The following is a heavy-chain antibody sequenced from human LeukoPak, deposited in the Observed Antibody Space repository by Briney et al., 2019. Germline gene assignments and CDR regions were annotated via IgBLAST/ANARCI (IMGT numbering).Heavy chain of an antibody. CDR3: ARGVVLAP. Sequence: VGSLRLSCAASGFTFRSYWMHSVRQAPGKGLVWVSRINSDGSSTSYADSVNGRFTISTDNAKNTLYLQMNSLRAEDTAVYYCARGVVLAPWGQGTLVTVSS. CDR1: GFTFRSYW. V-gene: IGHV3-74*01. J-gene: IGHJ5*02. D-gene: IGHD6-6*01. CDR2: INSDGSST.